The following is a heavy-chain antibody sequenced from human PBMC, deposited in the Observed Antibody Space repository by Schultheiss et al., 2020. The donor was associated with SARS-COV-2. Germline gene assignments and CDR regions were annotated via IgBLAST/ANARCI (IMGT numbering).Heavy chain of an antibody. D-gene: IGHD3-16*02. V-gene: IGHV1-2*02. Sequence: ASVKVSCKASGYTFTGYYMHWVRQAPGQGLEWMGWINPNSGGTNYAQKFQGRVTMTTDTSTSTAYMELRSLRSDDTAVYYCARALGVWGSYHDYWGQGTLVTVSS. CDR3: ARALGVWGSYHDY. CDR2: INPNSGGT. CDR1: GYTFTGYY. J-gene: IGHJ4*02.